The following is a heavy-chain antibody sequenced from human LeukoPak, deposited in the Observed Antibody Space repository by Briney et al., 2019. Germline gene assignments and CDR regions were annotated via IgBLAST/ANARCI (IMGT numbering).Heavy chain of an antibody. V-gene: IGHV1-18*01. D-gene: IGHD5-18*01. CDR3: ARDRSAMVTAWDY. J-gene: IGHJ4*02. CDR1: GYTFTSYD. Sequence: ASVKVSCKASGYTFTSYDINWVRQATGQGLEWMGWISAYNGNTNYAQKLQGRVTMTTDTSTSTAYMELRSLRSDDTAVYYCARDRSAMVTAWDYWGQGTLVTVSS. CDR2: ISAYNGNT.